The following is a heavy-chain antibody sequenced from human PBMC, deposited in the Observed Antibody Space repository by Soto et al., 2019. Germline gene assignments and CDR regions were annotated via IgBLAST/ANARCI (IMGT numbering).Heavy chain of an antibody. V-gene: IGHV4-59*08. J-gene: IGHJ4*02. Sequence: PSETLSLTCTVSGGYISSYYWSWIRQPPGKGLEWIGYIYYSGSTNYNPSLNSRVTISVDTSKNQFSLKLSSVTAADTAVYYCARFPGSTPANYCDSWGQGALVTVSS. CDR1: GGYISSYY. CDR2: IYYSGST. D-gene: IGHD2-15*01. CDR3: ARFPGSTPANYCDS.